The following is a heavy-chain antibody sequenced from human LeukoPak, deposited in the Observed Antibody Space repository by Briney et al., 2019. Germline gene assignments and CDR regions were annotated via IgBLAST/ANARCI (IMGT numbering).Heavy chain of an antibody. Sequence: GGSLRLSCEASGFIFSTYAMSWVRQAPRKGLEWVSAISGSGGSTYYADSVKGRFTISRDNSKNTLYLQMNSLRAEDTAIYYCAKEGNYGGNSGCLDYWGLGTLVTVSS. J-gene: IGHJ4*02. V-gene: IGHV3-23*01. CDR1: GFIFSTYA. CDR3: AKEGNYGGNSGCLDY. CDR2: ISGSGGST. D-gene: IGHD4-23*01.